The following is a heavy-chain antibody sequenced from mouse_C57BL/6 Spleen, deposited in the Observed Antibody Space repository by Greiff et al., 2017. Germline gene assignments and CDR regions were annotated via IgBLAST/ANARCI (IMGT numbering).Heavy chain of an antibody. D-gene: IGHD2-3*01. Sequence: VQLQQSGAELAKPGASVKLSCKASGYTFTSYWMHWVQQRPGQGLEWIGYINPSSGYNKDNQKVKDTATLTADKSSSTAYMQLSSLTYEDSAVYYCAREDYDGYEGLDYWGQGTTLTVSS. CDR1: GYTFTSYW. V-gene: IGHV1-7*01. J-gene: IGHJ2*01. CDR3: AREDYDGYEGLDY. CDR2: INPSSGYN.